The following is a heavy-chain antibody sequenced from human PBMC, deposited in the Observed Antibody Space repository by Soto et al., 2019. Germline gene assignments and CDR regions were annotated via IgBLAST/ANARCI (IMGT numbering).Heavy chain of an antibody. CDR3: ARDFYDSVGNTWFDP. D-gene: IGHD3-22*01. CDR1: GDTSTSYY. CDR2: IHNSGTS. V-gene: IGHV4-59*01. Sequence: WETLSLTCTVSGDTSTSYYWGWIRQAPGKGLEWIGHIHNSGTSAHNPSLNGRVTISIDMSKKQFSLKLTSLTSADTAVYFCARDFYDSVGNTWFDPWSQGTLVTVSS. J-gene: IGHJ5*02.